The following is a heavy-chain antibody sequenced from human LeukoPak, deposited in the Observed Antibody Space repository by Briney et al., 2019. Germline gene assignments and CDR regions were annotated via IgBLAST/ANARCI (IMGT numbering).Heavy chain of an antibody. V-gene: IGHV4-61*02. CDR1: GGSISSGSYY. CDR3: ASRVFGRGFDP. Sequence: KTSQTLSLTCTVSGGSISSGSYYWSWIRQPAGKGLEWIGRIYTSGSTYYNPSLKSRVTISVDTSKNQFSLKLSSVTAADTAVYYCASRVFGRGFDPWGQGTLVTVSS. CDR2: IYTSGST. D-gene: IGHD3-16*01. J-gene: IGHJ5*02.